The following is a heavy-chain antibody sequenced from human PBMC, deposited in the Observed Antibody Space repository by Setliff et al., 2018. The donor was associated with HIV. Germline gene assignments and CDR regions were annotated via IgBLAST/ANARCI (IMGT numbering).Heavy chain of an antibody. D-gene: IGHD2-8*01. CDR3: ARHSPNVGVRGDAFDI. CDR1: GGSIYGSDYY. CDR2: IYYSGST. V-gene: IGHV4-39*01. Sequence: SETLSLTCTVSGGSIYGSDYYWGWIRQPPGKGLESIGSIYYSGSTYYKPSLKSRVTISVDTSKNQFSLKLSSVTAADTAVYYCARHSPNVGVRGDAFDIWGQGTVVTVSS. J-gene: IGHJ3*02.